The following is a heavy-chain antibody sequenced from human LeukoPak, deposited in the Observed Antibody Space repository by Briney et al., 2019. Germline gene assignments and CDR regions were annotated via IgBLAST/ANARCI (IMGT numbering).Heavy chain of an antibody. D-gene: IGHD2-2*01. V-gene: IGHV4-34*01. CDR3: ARKVAMPGHHLYYYGMDV. Sequence: SETLSLTCAVYGGSFSGYYWSWIRQPPGKGLEWIGEINHSGSTNYNPSLKSRVTISVDTSKNQFSLKLSSVTAADTAVYYCARKVAMPGHHLYYYGMDVWGKGTTVTVSS. CDR2: INHSGST. CDR1: GGSFSGYY. J-gene: IGHJ6*04.